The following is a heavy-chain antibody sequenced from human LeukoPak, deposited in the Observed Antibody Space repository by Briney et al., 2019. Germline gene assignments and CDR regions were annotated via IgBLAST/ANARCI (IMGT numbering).Heavy chain of an antibody. J-gene: IGHJ4*02. CDR1: GGSISSGDYY. D-gene: IGHD3-10*01. V-gene: IGHV4-30-4*01. Sequence: SETLSLTCTVSGGSISSGDYYWSWIRQPPGKGLEWIGYIYYSGSTYYNPSLKSRVTISVDTSKNQFSLKLSSVTAADTAVYYCARGHGSVRLLWFGESIVPYYFDYWGQGTLVTVSS. CDR2: IYYSGST. CDR3: ARGHGSVRLLWFGESIVPYYFDY.